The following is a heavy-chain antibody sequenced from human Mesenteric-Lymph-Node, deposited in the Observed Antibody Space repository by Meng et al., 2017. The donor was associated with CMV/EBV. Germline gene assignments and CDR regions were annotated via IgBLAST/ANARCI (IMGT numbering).Heavy chain of an antibody. V-gene: IGHV1-2*02. CDR1: GYTFTDYY. D-gene: IGHD3-22*01. Sequence: ASVKVSCKASGYTFTDYYMHWVRQAPGQGLEWMGWINPNSGDTNSPQNFQGRVTMTRDTSISTAYMELSRLRSDDTAVYYCARAKRPWYYYDSSGYPEGAFDIWGQGTMVTVSS. J-gene: IGHJ3*02. CDR3: ARAKRPWYYYDSSGYPEGAFDI. CDR2: INPNSGDT.